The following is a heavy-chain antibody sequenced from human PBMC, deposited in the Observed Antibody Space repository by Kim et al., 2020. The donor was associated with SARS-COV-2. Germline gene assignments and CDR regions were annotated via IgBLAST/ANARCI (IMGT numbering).Heavy chain of an antibody. J-gene: IGHJ4*02. CDR2: INQDGSEV. CDR1: GLNFNSYW. V-gene: IGHV3-7*03. CDR3: TRGRDYADY. Sequence: GGSLRLSCAATGLNFNSYWMTWVRQAPGTGLQWVANINQDGSEVNYVDSVRGRFTISRDSGPNSLSLQMNRLRVEDTALYYCTRGRDYADYWGQGTQVTVST.